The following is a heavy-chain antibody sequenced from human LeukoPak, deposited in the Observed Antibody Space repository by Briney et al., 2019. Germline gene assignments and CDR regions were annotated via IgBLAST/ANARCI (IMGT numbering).Heavy chain of an antibody. CDR3: AKVYVGSWYAYDH. CDR1: GYTFDDYD. J-gene: IGHJ4*02. D-gene: IGHD6-13*01. Sequence: GGSLRLSCTASGYTFDDYDMHCARQAPAKGLEWVSLISGDGGTTDYADSVKGRFTISRDNRRNSLYLHMNSLRTEDTALYFCAKVYVGSWYAYDHWGQGTLVTVSS. CDR2: ISGDGGTT. V-gene: IGHV3-43*02.